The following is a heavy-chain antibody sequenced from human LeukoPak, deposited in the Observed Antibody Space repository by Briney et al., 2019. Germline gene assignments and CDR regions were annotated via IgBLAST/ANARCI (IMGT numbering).Heavy chain of an antibody. J-gene: IGHJ3*02. CDR3: ARDRGGMGAFDI. CDR1: GFTFSRYA. D-gene: IGHD3-16*01. Sequence: GGSLRLSCETSGFTFSRYAMTWVRQAPGKGLEWVSTIGGLGESTNYGDSVKGRFTISRDNSKNTLYLQMNSLRAEDTAVYYCARDRGGMGAFDIWGQGTMVTVSS. CDR2: IGGLGEST. V-gene: IGHV3-23*01.